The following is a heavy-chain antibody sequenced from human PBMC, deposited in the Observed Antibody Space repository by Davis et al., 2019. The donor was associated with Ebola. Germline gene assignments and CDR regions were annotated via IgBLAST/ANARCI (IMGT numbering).Heavy chain of an antibody. J-gene: IGHJ4*02. Sequence: GESLKISCAASGFTFSSYSMNWVRQAPGKGLEWVSSISSSSSYIYYADSVKGRFTISRDNSKDTLYLQMNSLRAEDTAVYYCARRGYSALDWGQGTLVTVSS. CDR1: GFTFSSYS. V-gene: IGHV3-21*04. CDR3: ARRGYSALD. CDR2: ISSSSSYI. D-gene: IGHD5-12*01.